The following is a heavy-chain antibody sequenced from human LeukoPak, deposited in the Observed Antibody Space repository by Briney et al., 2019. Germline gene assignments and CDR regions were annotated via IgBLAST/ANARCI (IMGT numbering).Heavy chain of an antibody. Sequence: GGSLRLSCTASGFTFSNAWMSWVRQAPGKGLEWVGRIKSKSDGETIDYAAPVQGRFSISRDDSKNTLYLQMNSLKTEDTAVYYCTTDMDRWGQGTLVIISS. CDR1: GFTFSNAW. J-gene: IGHJ5*02. CDR3: TTDMDR. CDR2: IKSKSDGETI. V-gene: IGHV3-15*01.